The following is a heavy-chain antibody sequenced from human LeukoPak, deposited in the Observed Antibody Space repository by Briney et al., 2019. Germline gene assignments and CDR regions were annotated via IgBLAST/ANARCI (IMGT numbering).Heavy chain of an antibody. CDR1: RVSFSIYG. CDR2: IRHDGSNT. J-gene: IGHJ4*02. V-gene: IGHV3-30*02. Sequence: GGSLRLSCAASRVSFSIYGMHWDRQAPGKGLEWVAFIRHDGSNTNYADSVKGRFTISRDDSKNTLYLQMNSLRAEDTAVYYCAKAAYRDAYNDLGDYFDSWGQGTLVTVSS. D-gene: IGHD5-24*01. CDR3: AKAAYRDAYNDLGDYFDS.